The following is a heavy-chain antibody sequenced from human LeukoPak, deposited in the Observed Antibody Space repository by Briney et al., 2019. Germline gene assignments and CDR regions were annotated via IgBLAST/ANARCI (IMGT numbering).Heavy chain of an antibody. D-gene: IGHD5/OR15-5a*01. CDR2: ISTYNSNT. Sequence: EASVKVSCKASGYTFTTYGINWLRQAPRQGLAWMGWISTYNSNTHYAQTLQGRVTMTTEASTTTAYMEMRSLRSDDTAVYYCVRGLPPGDAFDIWGQGTMVTVSS. J-gene: IGHJ3*02. CDR1: GYTFTTYG. CDR3: VRGLPPGDAFDI. V-gene: IGHV1-18*01.